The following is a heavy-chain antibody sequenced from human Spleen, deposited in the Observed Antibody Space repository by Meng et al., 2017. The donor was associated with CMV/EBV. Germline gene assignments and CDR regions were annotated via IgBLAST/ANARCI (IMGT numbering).Heavy chain of an antibody. V-gene: IGHV1-69*05. CDR2: IIPIFGTA. CDR3: ARGLLRGAPHYFDH. CDR1: GGTFSSYA. D-gene: IGHD3-10*01. Sequence: SVKVSCKASGGTFSSYAISWVRQAPGQGLEWMGGIIPIFGTANYAQKFQGRVTITTDESTSTAYMELSSLRSEDTAVYYCARGLLRGAPHYFDHWGQGTLVTVSS. J-gene: IGHJ4*02.